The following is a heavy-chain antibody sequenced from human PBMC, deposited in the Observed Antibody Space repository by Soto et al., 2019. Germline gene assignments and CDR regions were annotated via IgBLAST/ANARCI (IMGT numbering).Heavy chain of an antibody. V-gene: IGHV4-39*01. CDR3: ALHPQLYVVVAASTFKAPNGFDP. Sequence: QLQLQESGPGLVKPSETLSLTCTVSGGSINSSNYYWGWIRQPPGKGLEWIGSIYYSGSTYYNPSLKSRVTMAGDPSKNQFSLKLSSVTAADTASYYCALHPQLYVVVAASTFKAPNGFDPWGQGTLVTVSS. J-gene: IGHJ5*02. CDR1: GGSINSSNYY. D-gene: IGHD2-15*01. CDR2: IYYSGST.